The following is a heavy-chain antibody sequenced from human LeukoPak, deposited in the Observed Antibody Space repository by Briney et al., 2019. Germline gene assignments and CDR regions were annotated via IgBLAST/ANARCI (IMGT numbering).Heavy chain of an antibody. Sequence: SETLSLTCAVYGGSFSGYYWSWIRQPPGKGLEWIGEINHSGSTNYNPSLKSRVTISVDTSKNQSSLRLSSVTAADTAVYYCARGRGDSSGYYYFVYWGQGTLVTVSS. D-gene: IGHD3-22*01. CDR1: GGSFSGYY. CDR2: INHSGST. J-gene: IGHJ4*02. CDR3: ARGRGDSSGYYYFVY. V-gene: IGHV4-34*01.